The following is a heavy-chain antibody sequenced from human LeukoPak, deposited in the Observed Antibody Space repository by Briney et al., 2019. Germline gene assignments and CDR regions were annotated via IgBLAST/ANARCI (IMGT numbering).Heavy chain of an antibody. CDR1: GFTFSSYS. Sequence: GGSLRLSCAASGFTFSSYSMNWVRQAPGKGLEWVSHITANGTAMFYVDSVKGRFTISRDNAKNSLYLQMNSLRDEDTAVYYCASSGSYRFDYWGQGTLVTVSS. V-gene: IGHV3-48*02. J-gene: IGHJ4*02. CDR3: ASSGSYRFDY. CDR2: ITANGTAM. D-gene: IGHD1-26*01.